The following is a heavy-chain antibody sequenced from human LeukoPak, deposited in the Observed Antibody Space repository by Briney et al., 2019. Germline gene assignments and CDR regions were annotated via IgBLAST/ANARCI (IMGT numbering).Heavy chain of an antibody. V-gene: IGHV4-4*02. D-gene: IGHD6-19*01. J-gene: IGHJ4*02. CDR2: IYRSGST. CDR3: ARVVFIAVAGPFDY. CDR1: GGSISSSNW. Sequence: SGTLSLTCAVSGGSISSSNWWSWVRQPPGKGLEWIGEIYRSGSTNYNPSLKSRVTISLDKSKNHFSLRLSSVTAADTAVYYCARVVFIAVAGPFDYWGQGTLVTVSS.